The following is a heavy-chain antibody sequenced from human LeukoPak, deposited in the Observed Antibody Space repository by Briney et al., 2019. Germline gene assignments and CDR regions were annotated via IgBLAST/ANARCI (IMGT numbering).Heavy chain of an antibody. CDR3: AGDQTWNDSQGNYYYYGMDV. D-gene: IGHD1-1*01. CDR1: GGTFSSYA. CDR2: IIPIFGTA. Sequence: ASVKVSCKASGGTFSSYAISWVRQAPGQGLEWMGGIIPIFGTANYAQKFQGRVTITADKSTSTAYMELSSLRSEDTAVYYCAGDQTWNDSQGNYYYYGMDVWGKGTTVTVSS. J-gene: IGHJ6*04. V-gene: IGHV1-69*06.